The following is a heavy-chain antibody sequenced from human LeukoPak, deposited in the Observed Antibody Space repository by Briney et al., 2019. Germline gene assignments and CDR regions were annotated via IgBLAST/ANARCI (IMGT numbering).Heavy chain of an antibody. J-gene: IGHJ6*02. CDR3: ATWAFYHGLDV. CDR2: ISADGTT. CDR1: GFNFDKYA. V-gene: IGHV3-43*02. Sequence: PGGSLRLSCTASGFNFDKYAMHWVRQRPGKGLEWVAVISADGTTDHADSVKGRFTVSRDNSKESLSLQMSSLRDEDTALYYCATWAFYHGLDVWGQGTTVTVSS. D-gene: IGHD1-26*01.